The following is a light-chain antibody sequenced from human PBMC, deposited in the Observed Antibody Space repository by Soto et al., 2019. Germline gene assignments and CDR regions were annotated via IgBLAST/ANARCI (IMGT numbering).Light chain of an antibody. Sequence: ENVLTQSPGPLSLSPGEGATLSCRASQSVTNNYLAWYRQKPGQPPSLLIYGSPSRAAGIPDRFSGSGSGTDFTLTISRLEPEDFAVYHCQQYGTSPYTFGQGTKLEI. CDR1: QSVTNNY. V-gene: IGKV3-20*01. J-gene: IGKJ2*01. CDR2: GSP. CDR3: QQYGTSPYT.